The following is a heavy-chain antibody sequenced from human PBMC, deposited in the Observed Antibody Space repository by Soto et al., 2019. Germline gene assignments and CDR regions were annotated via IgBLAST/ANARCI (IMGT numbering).Heavy chain of an antibody. V-gene: IGHV3-74*01. D-gene: IGHD2-15*01. CDR1: GFTFSSYW. CDR2: IRGDGRDI. Sequence: PGGSLRLSCTASGFTFSSYWMHWVRQAPGKGLVWVSRIRGDGRDISYADSVKGRFTISRDNAKNTLYLQMNSVRAEDTAVYYCGALFCSSGSCPDYWGQGTLVTVSS. CDR3: GALFCSSGSCPDY. J-gene: IGHJ4*01.